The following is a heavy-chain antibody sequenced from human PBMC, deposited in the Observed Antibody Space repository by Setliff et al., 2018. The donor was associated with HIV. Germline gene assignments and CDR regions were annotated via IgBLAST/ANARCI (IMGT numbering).Heavy chain of an antibody. D-gene: IGHD2-2*01. J-gene: IGHJ1*01. CDR3: ARGESTTWDLAEYFQH. CDR2: IYTSGTT. Sequence: PSETLSLTCTVSGGSFSSGSYYWSWIRQSAGKGLEWIGRIYTSGTTYFNPSLKSRITISVDTSKNQFSLKLGFVTAADTAVYYCARGESTTWDLAEYFQHWGHGTLVTVSS. CDR1: GGSFSSGSYY. V-gene: IGHV4-61*02.